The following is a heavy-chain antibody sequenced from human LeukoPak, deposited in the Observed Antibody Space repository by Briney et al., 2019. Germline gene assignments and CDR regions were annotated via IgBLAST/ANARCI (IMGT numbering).Heavy chain of an antibody. Sequence: GGSLRLSCRASGFTFSNYAMNWVRQTPGKGLEWVSSLTGNSNNPIYADSVKGRFTISRDNSKNTLYLQMNSLRAEDTALYSCAKCAKTPEGGSGWGHWFDTWGQGTLVFVSS. D-gene: IGHD3-3*01. J-gene: IGHJ5*02. CDR1: GFTFSNYA. CDR2: LTGNSNNP. V-gene: IGHV3-23*01. CDR3: AKCAKTPEGGSGWGHWFDT.